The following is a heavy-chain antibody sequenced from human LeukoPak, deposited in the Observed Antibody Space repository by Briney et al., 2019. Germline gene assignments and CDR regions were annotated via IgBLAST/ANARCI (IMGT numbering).Heavy chain of an antibody. D-gene: IGHD6-13*01. Sequence: GESLRLSCAASGFTFSSYAMHWVRQAPGKGLEWVAVISYDGSNKYYADSVKGRFTISRDNSKNTLYLQMNSLRAEDTAVYYCARDLGGSSWPDNWFDPWGQGTLVTVSS. CDR3: ARDLGGSSWPDNWFDP. CDR2: ISYDGSNK. J-gene: IGHJ5*02. V-gene: IGHV3-30-3*01. CDR1: GFTFSSYA.